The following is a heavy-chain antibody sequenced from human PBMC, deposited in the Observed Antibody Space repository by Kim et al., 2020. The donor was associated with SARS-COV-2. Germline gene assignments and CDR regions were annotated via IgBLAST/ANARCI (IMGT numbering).Heavy chain of an antibody. CDR2: IRSKAYGGTT. J-gene: IGHJ4*02. Sequence: GGSLRLSCTASGFTFGDYAMSWFRQAPGKGLEWVGFIRSKAYGGTTEYAASVKGRFTISRDDSKSIAYLQMNSLKTEDTAVYYCTRDQDDFWSGYLADFDYWGQGTLVTVSS. CDR3: TRDQDDFWSGYLADFDY. D-gene: IGHD3-3*01. CDR1: GFTFGDYA. V-gene: IGHV3-49*03.